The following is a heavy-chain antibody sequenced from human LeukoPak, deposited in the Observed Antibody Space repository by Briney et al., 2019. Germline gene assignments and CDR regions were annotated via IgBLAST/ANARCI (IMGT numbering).Heavy chain of an antibody. Sequence: GASVKVSCKASGYTFTGYYMHWVRQAPGQGLEWMGWINPNSGGTDYAQKFQGRVTMTRETSISTAYMELSRLRSDDTAVYYCARDFVDTDMGYVGFGSAFDIWGQGTIVTVSS. CDR1: GYTFTGYY. D-gene: IGHD5-18*01. CDR2: INPNSGGT. CDR3: ARDFVDTDMGYVGFGSAFDI. J-gene: IGHJ3*02. V-gene: IGHV1-2*02.